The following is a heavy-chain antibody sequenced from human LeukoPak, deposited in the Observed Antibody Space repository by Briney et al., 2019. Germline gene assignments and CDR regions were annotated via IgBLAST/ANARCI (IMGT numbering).Heavy chain of an antibody. CDR1: GGTFSSYA. J-gene: IGHJ5*02. CDR3: ARDRLRLGYERTNWFDP. Sequence: ASVKVSCKASGGTFSSYAISWVRQAPGQGLEWMGGIIPIFGTANYAQKFQGRVTITADKSTSTAYMELSRLRSDDTAVYYCARDRLRLGYERTNWFDPWGQGTLVTVSS. CDR2: IIPIFGTA. D-gene: IGHD2-15*01. V-gene: IGHV1-69*06.